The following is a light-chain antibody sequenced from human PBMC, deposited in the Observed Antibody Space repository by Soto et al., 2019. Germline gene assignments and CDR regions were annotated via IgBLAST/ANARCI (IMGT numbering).Light chain of an antibody. V-gene: IGKV3-15*01. J-gene: IGKJ1*01. CDR3: QQYNTWTTWT. CDR2: GAS. CDR1: QSVGRN. Sequence: EILMTQSPATLSVSPWARATLSCRVSQSVGRNLAWYQQIPGHAPRLLIFGASNRATGIPDRFSGSESGTEFTLTISSLQSEDFAVYYCQQYNTWTTWTFGQGTKLDIK.